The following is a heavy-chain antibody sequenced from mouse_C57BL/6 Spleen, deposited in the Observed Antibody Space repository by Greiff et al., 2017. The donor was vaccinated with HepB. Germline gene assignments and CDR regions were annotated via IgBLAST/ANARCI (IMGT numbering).Heavy chain of an antibody. CDR2: IWGVGST. V-gene: IGHV2-6*01. D-gene: IGHD3-2*02. CDR3: ASEKGGSSGYVAMDY. CDR1: GFSLTSYG. J-gene: IGHJ4*01. Sequence: VKLVESGPGLVAPSQCLSITCTVSGFSLTSYGVDWVRQSPGKGLEWLGVIWGVGSTNYNSALKSRLSISKDNSKSQVFLKMNSLQTDDTAMYYCASEKGGSSGYVAMDYWGQGTSVTVSS.